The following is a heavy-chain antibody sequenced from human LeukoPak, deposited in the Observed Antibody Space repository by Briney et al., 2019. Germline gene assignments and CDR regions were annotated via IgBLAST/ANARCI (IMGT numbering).Heavy chain of an antibody. V-gene: IGHV4-34*01. CDR3: AITKGSGSYYTPRYYYYMDV. D-gene: IGHD3-10*01. J-gene: IGHJ6*03. CDR1: GGSFSGYY. CDR2: INHSGST. Sequence: PSETLSLTCAVYGGSFSGYYWSWIRQPPGKGVEWIGEINHSGSTNYNPSLKSRVTISVDTSKNQFFLKLSSVTAADTAVYYCAITKGSGSYYTPRYYYYMDVWGKGTTVTVSS.